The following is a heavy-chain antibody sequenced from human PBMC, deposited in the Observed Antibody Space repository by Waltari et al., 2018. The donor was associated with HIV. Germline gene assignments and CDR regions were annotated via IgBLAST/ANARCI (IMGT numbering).Heavy chain of an antibody. J-gene: IGHJ5*02. CDR2: ISSSSTYI. CDR3: ARGLLTGYTLFDH. Sequence: EVRLVESGGGLVKPGGSLRLSCAASGSTFSTSSINWLRQAPGKGLEWLSSISSSSTYIYYADSVKGRFTISRDNAKNSLYLQMNSLRAEDTAVYYCARGLLTGYTLFDHWGQGTLVTVSS. D-gene: IGHD3-9*01. V-gene: IGHV3-21*01. CDR1: GSTFSTSS.